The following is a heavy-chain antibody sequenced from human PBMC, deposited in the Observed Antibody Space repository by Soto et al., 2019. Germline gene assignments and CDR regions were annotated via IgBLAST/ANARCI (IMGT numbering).Heavy chain of an antibody. Sequence: PSETLSLTCAVYGGSFSGYYWSWIRQPPGKGLEWIGEINHSGSTNYNPSLKSRVTISVDTSKNQFSLKLSSVTAADTAVYYCARGGRLVIKGCYDYWGQGTLVTVSS. J-gene: IGHJ4*02. CDR3: ARGGRLVIKGCYDY. CDR2: INHSGST. V-gene: IGHV4-34*01. D-gene: IGHD3-9*01. CDR1: GGSFSGYY.